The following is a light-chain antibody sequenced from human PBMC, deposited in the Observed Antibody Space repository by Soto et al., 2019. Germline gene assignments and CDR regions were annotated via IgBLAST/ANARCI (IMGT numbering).Light chain of an antibody. CDR3: QQYXXTPIT. Sequence: DIVMTQSPDSLAVSLGERATINCKSSQSVLYSSNNKNYLAWYQQKPGQPPKLLIYWASTRESGVPDRFSGSXSXTDFTXTXSSLQXEDXAVYYCQQYXXTPITF. CDR1: QSVLYSSNNKNY. J-gene: IGKJ3*01. CDR2: WAS. V-gene: IGKV4-1*01.